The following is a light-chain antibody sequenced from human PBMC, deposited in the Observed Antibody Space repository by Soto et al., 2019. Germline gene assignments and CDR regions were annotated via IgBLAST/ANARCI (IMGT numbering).Light chain of an antibody. V-gene: IGLV4-69*01. Sequence: QPVLTQSPSASASLGASVTLTCTLSSGHSSYAIAWHQQQPERGPRYLMKLNSDGSHSKGDGIPDRFSGSSSGAERYLPISSLQAGDEADYYCQTLGTGIQVFGGGTKRIVL. CDR3: QTLGTGIQV. J-gene: IGLJ2*01. CDR1: SGHSSYA. CDR2: LNSDGSH.